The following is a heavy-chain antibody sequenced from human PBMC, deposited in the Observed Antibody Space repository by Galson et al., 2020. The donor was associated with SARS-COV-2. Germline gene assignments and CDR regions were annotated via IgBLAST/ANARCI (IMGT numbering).Heavy chain of an antibody. CDR1: GFTFSSYA. V-gene: IGHV3-30-3*01. CDR3: AREYIVVVTAPIDY. Sequence: GGSLRLSCAASGFTFSSYAMHWVRQAPGKGLEWVAVISYDGSNKYYADSVKGRFTISRDNSKNTLYLQMNSLRAEDTAVYYCAREYIVVVTAPIDYWGQGTLVTVSS. J-gene: IGHJ4*02. D-gene: IGHD2-21*02. CDR2: ISYDGSNK.